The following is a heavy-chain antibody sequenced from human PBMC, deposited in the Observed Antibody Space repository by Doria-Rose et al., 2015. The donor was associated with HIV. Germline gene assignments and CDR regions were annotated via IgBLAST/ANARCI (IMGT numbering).Heavy chain of an antibody. CDR1: GYTFSAYA. J-gene: IGHJ4*02. CDR2: LNVGNGDT. V-gene: IGHV1-3*01. CDR3: ARIHSLSSSSLGH. Sequence: VQSGAEVQKPGASVTVFCKTSGYTFSAYAIHWVRQAPGQRLEWMGWLNVGNGDTRYSRKFQDRVTITSDTSANTGYMALSSLRSEDTAVYYCARIHSLSSSSLGHWGQGTLVTVSS. D-gene: IGHD6-13*01.